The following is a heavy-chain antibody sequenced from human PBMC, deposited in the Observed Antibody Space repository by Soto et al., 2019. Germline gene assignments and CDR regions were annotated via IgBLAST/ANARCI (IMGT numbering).Heavy chain of an antibody. J-gene: IGHJ4*02. D-gene: IGHD2-8*01. CDR1: GYTFSSYG. V-gene: IGHV1-18*04. CDR2: ISGYNGNI. Sequence: QVQLVQSGAEVKKPGASVKVSCMASGYTFSSYGISWVRQAPEQGLEWMGRISGYNGNINYSQKFQGRVIMTTDTSTRLAYLELRSRRSDATAVYYCARIMVLGLPWDSWGQGTRVTVSS. CDR3: ARIMVLGLPWDS.